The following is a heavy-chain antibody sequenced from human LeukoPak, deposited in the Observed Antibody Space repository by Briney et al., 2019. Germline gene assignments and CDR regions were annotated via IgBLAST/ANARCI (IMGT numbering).Heavy chain of an antibody. CDR1: KISLNNYS. D-gene: IGHD1-26*01. J-gene: IGHJ4*02. Sequence: SGGSLRLSCTASKISLNNYSMSWVRKAPAKGMELVSYISDSSDTIYYADSVKGRFTISRDKAKNAIYLQMNSLRAEDTAVYHCARGSRGQVGGQGTLVTVSS. V-gene: IGHV3-11*01. CDR3: ARGSRGQV. CDR2: ISDSSDTI.